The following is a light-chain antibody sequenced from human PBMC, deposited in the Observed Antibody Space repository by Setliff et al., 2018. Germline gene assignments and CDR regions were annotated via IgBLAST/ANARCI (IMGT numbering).Light chain of an antibody. CDR3: SSETDRSSTTFV. CDR1: SSDVGGFKY. CDR2: DVG. V-gene: IGLV2-14*03. J-gene: IGLJ1*01. Sequence: QSALSQPASVSGSPGQSITISCTGTSSDVGGFKYVSWYQQHAGKAPKLVIYDVGNRPSGVSKRFSGSKSGNTASLTISGLQTEDEADYYCSSETDRSSTTFVFGTGTKVTVL.